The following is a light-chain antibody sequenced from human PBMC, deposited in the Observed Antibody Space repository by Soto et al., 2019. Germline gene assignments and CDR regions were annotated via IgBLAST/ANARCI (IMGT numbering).Light chain of an antibody. V-gene: IGLV2-8*01. CDR2: EVS. J-gene: IGLJ3*02. CDR1: SSDVGGYNY. Sequence: QSPPTQPPSASGSPGQSATISCTGTSSDVGGYNYVSWYQQYPGKAPKLMIYEVSKRPSGVPDRFSGSKSGNTASLTVSGLQAEDEADYYCSSYAGSSTWVFGGGTKLTVL. CDR3: SSYAGSSTWV.